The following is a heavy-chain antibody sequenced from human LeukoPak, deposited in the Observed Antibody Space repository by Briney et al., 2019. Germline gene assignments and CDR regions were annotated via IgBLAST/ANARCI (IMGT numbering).Heavy chain of an antibody. V-gene: IGHV1-46*01. J-gene: IGHJ3*02. CDR3: ASLPRWIGSGPGAFDI. Sequence: ASVKVSCKASGYTFTSYYMHWVRQAPGQGLEWMGIINPSGGSTSYAQKFQGRVTMTRDTSTSTVYMELSSLRSEDTAVYYCASLPRWIGSGPGAFDIWGQGTMATVSS. CDR1: GYTFTSYY. CDR2: INPSGGST. D-gene: IGHD5-12*01.